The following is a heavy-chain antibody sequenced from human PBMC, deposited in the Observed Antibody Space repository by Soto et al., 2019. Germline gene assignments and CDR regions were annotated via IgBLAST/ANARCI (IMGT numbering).Heavy chain of an antibody. D-gene: IGHD6-13*01. V-gene: IGHV1-2*02. CDR3: AKGGFIGASGTRVYLYEAMDA. CDR1: GYSLTGYY. Sequence: PVNVSCKASGYSLTGYYVDRVRLAPGQGLEWMGWINPNSGDTYLAQRFQGRVTMNRATSIGTAYMDLRGLTFEDTAEYYCAKGGFIGASGTRVYLYEAMDAWGQGTTVTGSS. CDR2: INPNSGDT. J-gene: IGHJ6*02.